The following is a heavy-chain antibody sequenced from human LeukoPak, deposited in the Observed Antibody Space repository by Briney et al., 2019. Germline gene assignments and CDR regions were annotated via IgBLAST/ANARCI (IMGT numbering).Heavy chain of an antibody. CDR2: INPRSGGT. J-gene: IGHJ4*02. V-gene: IGHV1-2*02. CDR3: ARGSGTSWFDY. CDR1: GYTFTANY. Sequence: ASVKVSCKASGYTFTANYMHWVRQAPGQGLEWMGWINPRSGGTNYGEKFRGRVTMTRDTSITTAYMELSSLRFDDTAVYYRARGSGTSWFDYWGQGTLVTVSS. D-gene: IGHD2-2*01.